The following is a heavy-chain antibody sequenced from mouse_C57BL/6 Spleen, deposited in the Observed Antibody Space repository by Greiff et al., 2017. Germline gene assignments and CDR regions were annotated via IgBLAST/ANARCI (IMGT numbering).Heavy chain of an antibody. CDR1: GYTFTSYW. CDR3: AGYYGSPPWFAY. CDR2: IDPSDSYT. Sequence: QVQLQQPGAELVKPGASVKLSCKASGYTFTSYWMQWVKQRPGQGLEWIGEIDPSDSYTTYNQKFKGKATLTVDTSSSTAYMQLSSLTSEDSAVYYCAGYYGSPPWFAYWGQGTLVTVSA. J-gene: IGHJ3*01. V-gene: IGHV1-50*01. D-gene: IGHD1-1*01.